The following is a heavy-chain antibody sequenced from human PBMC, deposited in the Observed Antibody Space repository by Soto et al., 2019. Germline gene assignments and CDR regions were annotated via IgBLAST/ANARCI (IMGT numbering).Heavy chain of an antibody. Sequence: EVQLVQSGAEVKKPGESLKISCKGSGYSFTSYWIGWVRQMSGKGLEWMGIIYPGDSDTRYSPSFQGQVTISADKSISTAYLQWSSLKASDTAMYYCASALGYCSSTSCYASEYFDYWGQGTLVTVSS. J-gene: IGHJ4*02. CDR2: IYPGDSDT. CDR3: ASALGYCSSTSCYASEYFDY. CDR1: GYSFTSYW. V-gene: IGHV5-51*01. D-gene: IGHD2-2*01.